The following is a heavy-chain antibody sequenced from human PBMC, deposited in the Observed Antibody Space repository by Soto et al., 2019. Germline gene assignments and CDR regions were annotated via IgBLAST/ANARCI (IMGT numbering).Heavy chain of an antibody. CDR1: GGTFSSYA. V-gene: IGHV1-69*01. Sequence: GPSVKVSCKASGGTFSSYAISWVRQAPGQGLEWMGGIITIFGTANYAQKFQGRVTITADESTSTAYMELSSLRSEDTAVYYCARWIAVAGKRNWFYXWGQGTLVTVSX. D-gene: IGHD6-19*01. CDR3: ARWIAVAGKRNWFYX. CDR2: IITIFGTA. J-gene: IGHJ5*02.